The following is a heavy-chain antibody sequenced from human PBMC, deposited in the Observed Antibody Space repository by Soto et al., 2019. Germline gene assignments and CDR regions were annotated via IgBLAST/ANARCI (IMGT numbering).Heavy chain of an antibody. Sequence: GASVKVSCKASGGTFSSYTISWVRQAPGQGLEWMGRIIPILGIANYAQKFQGRVTITADKSTSTAYMELSSLRSEDTAVYYCARDLKGGYTGYDFSPQGGVWGKGTTVTVYS. J-gene: IGHJ6*04. V-gene: IGHV1-69*04. CDR3: ARDLKGGYTGYDFSPQGGV. CDR2: IIPILGIA. D-gene: IGHD5-12*01. CDR1: GGTFSSYT.